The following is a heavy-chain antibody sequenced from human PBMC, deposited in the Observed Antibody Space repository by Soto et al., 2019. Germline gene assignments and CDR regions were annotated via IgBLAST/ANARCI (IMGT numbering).Heavy chain of an antibody. CDR1: GIIVSSNY. CDR3: TRSRYGDPDY. Sequence: EVQLVQSGGGLIQPEGSLKLSCAAPGIIVSSNYMSWVRQAPGKGLEWVSVLYHGGSTYYADSVKGRFTISRDNSKNTLFLKMNSLRAEDTAVYYCTRSRYGDPDYWGQGTLVTVSS. D-gene: IGHD4-17*01. V-gene: IGHV3-53*01. CDR2: LYHGGST. J-gene: IGHJ4*02.